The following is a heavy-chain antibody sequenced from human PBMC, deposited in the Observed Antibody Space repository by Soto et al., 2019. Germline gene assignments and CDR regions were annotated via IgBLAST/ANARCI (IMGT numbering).Heavy chain of an antibody. J-gene: IGHJ4*02. CDR2: ISGSGGRT. Sequence: GSLRLAWAASGFTFGRYAMSWVRQAPWKGLEWLSDISGSGGRTYYADPVKGRFTISRDHSNNALYLQMNRLRAEETAVYYRAKDRGSSWYGFGYWGQGTLVTVPS. CDR1: GFTFGRYA. D-gene: IGHD6-13*01. CDR3: AKDRGSSWYGFGY. V-gene: IGHV3-23*01.